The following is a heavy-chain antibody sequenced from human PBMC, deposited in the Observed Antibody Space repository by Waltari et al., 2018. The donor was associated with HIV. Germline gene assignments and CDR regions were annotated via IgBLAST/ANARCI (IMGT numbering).Heavy chain of an antibody. CDR2: ITPFNGNT. D-gene: IGHD3-10*01. J-gene: IGHJ6*02. V-gene: IGHV1-45*02. Sequence: QMQLVPSGAAVKKTGSLVKVSCKASGYPFTFRSLQWVRQAPGQALEWMGWITPFNGNTNYAQKFQDRVTITRDRSMSTAYMELSSLRFEDTAMYYCARSRDYGSGKDYDMDVWGQGTTVTVSS. CDR3: ARSRDYGSGKDYDMDV. CDR1: GYPFTFRS.